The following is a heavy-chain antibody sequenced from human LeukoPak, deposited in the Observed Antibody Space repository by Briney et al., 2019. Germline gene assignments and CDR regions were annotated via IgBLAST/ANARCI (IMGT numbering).Heavy chain of an antibody. CDR3: ARHPISGYDLQSHY. Sequence: GGSLRLSCAASGFTFSSYSMNWVRQAPGKGLEWVSSISSSSSYIYYADSVKGRFTISRDNAKNSLYLQMNSLRAEDTAVYYCARHPISGYDLQSHYWGQGTLVTVSS. J-gene: IGHJ4*02. CDR1: GFTFSSYS. CDR2: ISSSSSYI. V-gene: IGHV3-21*01. D-gene: IGHD5-12*01.